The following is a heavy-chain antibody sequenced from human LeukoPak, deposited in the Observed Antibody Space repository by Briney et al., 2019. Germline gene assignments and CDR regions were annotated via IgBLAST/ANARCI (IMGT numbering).Heavy chain of an antibody. CDR1: GMSLSDYY. D-gene: IGHD5-18*01. CDR2: INHGGST. CDR3: ARDRGPIQLGPFDY. V-gene: IGHV4-34*01. Sequence: PSETLSLTCGVSGMSLSDYYWTWIRQSPGKGLEWIGEINHGGSTDYNPSLKSRVTISVDTSKNQFSLKLSSVTAADTAVYYCARDRGPIQLGPFDYWGQGTLVTVSS. J-gene: IGHJ4*02.